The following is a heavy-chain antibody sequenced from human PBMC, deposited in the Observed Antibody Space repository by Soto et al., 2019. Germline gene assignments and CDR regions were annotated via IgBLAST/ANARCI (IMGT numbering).Heavy chain of an antibody. CDR1: GFIFSDYE. D-gene: IGHD5-12*01. Sequence: EVQLVESGGGLVQPGGSLRLSCAASGFIFSDYEINWVRQAPGKGLEWVSYISGSGLTIYYADSVKGPFTISRDNAKNSLYLQMNSLGVEDTAVYYCARGQYRNTYNWFDSWGQGTLVTVSS. V-gene: IGHV3-48*03. J-gene: IGHJ5*02. CDR3: ARGQYRNTYNWFDS. CDR2: ISGSGLTI.